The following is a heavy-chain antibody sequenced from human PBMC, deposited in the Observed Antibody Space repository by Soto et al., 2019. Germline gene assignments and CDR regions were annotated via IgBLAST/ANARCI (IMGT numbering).Heavy chain of an antibody. CDR2: VSAGGDMT. Sequence: DVQLLESGGHLVQPGGSLRLSCAASGFTFSSYAMSWVRQAPGKRLEWVSSVSAGGDMTYYSDSVKGRFTISRDNSNNALFLQMTSLRTEDTALYYCARGDRVGSGSPASYYYTGLDDWGQGNTVTVS. CDR1: GFTFSSYA. J-gene: IGHJ6*02. CDR3: ARGDRVGSGSPASYYYTGLDD. D-gene: IGHD3-10*01. V-gene: IGHV3-23*01.